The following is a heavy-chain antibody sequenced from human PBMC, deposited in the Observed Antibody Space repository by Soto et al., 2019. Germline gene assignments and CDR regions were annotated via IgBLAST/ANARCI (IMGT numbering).Heavy chain of an antibody. J-gene: IGHJ1*01. D-gene: IGHD2-15*01. CDR2: MNPNSGNT. CDR1: GYTFTSYY. CDR3: ARGDPNEFYKRYCSGGSCDAEYFQH. Sequence: ASVKVSCKASGYTFTSYYINWVRQATGQGLEWMGWMNPNSGNTGYAQKFKGRVTMTRNTSISTDYMELSSLRSEDTAVYYCARGDPNEFYKRYCSGGSCDAEYFQHWGQGTLVTVSS. V-gene: IGHV1-8*01.